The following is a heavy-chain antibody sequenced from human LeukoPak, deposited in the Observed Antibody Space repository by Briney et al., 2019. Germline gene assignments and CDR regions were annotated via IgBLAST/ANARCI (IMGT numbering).Heavy chain of an antibody. CDR2: IRYDGSNK. CDR3: ASHYSGSYWHYYYYMDV. V-gene: IGHV3-30*02. J-gene: IGHJ6*03. Sequence: PGGSLRLSCAASGFTFSSYGMHWVRQAPGKGLEWVAFIRYDGSNKYYADSVKGRFTISRDNAKNSLYLQMNNLRAEDTAVYYCASHYSGSYWHYYYYMDVWGKGTTVTVSS. CDR1: GFTFSSYG. D-gene: IGHD1-26*01.